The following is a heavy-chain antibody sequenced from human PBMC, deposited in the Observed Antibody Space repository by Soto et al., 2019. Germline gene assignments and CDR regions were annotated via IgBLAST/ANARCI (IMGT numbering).Heavy chain of an antibody. D-gene: IGHD1-26*01. CDR2: IYYSGST. Sequence: SETLSLTCSVSGGSISSGYWSWIRQPPGKGLEWIGYIYYSGSTNYNPSLKSRVTISVDTSKNQFSLKLSSVTAADTAVYYCARQGYGGYVDYWGQGTLVTVSS. CDR1: GGSISSGY. CDR3: ARQGYGGYVDY. J-gene: IGHJ4*02. V-gene: IGHV4-59*08.